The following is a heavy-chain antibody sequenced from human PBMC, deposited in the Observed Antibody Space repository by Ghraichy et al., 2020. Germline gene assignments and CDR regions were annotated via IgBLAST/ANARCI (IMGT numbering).Heavy chain of an antibody. J-gene: IGHJ6*02. Sequence: GESLRLSCAASGFTVSSNYMSWVRQAPGKGLEWVSVIYSGGSTYYADSVKGRFTISRDNSKNTLYLQMNSLRAEDTAVYYCARHSVLRYFDWLTGMDVWGQGTTVTVSS. D-gene: IGHD3-9*01. V-gene: IGHV3-53*01. CDR2: IYSGGST. CDR1: GFTVSSNY. CDR3: ARHSVLRYFDWLTGMDV.